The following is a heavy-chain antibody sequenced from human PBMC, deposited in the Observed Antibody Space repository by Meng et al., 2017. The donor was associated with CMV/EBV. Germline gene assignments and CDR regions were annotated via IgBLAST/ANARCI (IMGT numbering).Heavy chain of an antibody. J-gene: IGHJ5*02. Sequence: SETLSLTCAVYGGSFSGYYWSWIRQPPGKGLEWIGEINHSGSTNYNPSLKSRVTISVDTSKNKFSLKLSSVTAADTAVYYCARGKRGYYYGSGSPNSNWFDPWGQGTLVTVSS. CDR3: ARGKRGYYYGSGSPNSNWFDP. D-gene: IGHD3-10*01. V-gene: IGHV4-34*01. CDR2: INHSGST. CDR1: GGSFSGYY.